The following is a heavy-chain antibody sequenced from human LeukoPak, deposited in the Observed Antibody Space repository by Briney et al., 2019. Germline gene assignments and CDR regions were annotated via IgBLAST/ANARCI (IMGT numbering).Heavy chain of an antibody. V-gene: IGHV1-18*01. Sequence: ASVKVSCKASDYTFSSYGATWVRQAPGQRLEWMGWTTANNGQSYYAQKFHDRVTMTIDTSTSTAYMELRSLRSDDTAVFCAKTDSSSLGFWGQGTLVTVSS. J-gene: IGHJ4*02. D-gene: IGHD6-6*01. CDR2: TTANNGQS. CDR1: DYTFSSYG. CDR3: AKTDSSSLGF.